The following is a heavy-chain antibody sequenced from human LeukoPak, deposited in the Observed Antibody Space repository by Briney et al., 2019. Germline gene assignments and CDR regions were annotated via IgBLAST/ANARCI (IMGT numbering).Heavy chain of an antibody. J-gene: IGHJ4*02. Sequence: GGSLRLSCAASGFTFINYAMTWVRQAPGKGLEWVSSISGSGGSTDYADSVKGRFTISRDNSKNTLYLQTNSLRAEDTAVYYCAKDRYDWVYWGQGTLVTVSS. V-gene: IGHV3-23*01. CDR1: GFTFINYA. CDR2: ISGSGGST. CDR3: AKDRYDWVY. D-gene: IGHD3-16*01.